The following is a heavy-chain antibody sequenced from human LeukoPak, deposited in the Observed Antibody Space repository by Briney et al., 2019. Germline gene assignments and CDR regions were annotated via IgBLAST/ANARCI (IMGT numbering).Heavy chain of an antibody. D-gene: IGHD2-21*02. CDR2: ISSSSSYI. Sequence: GGSLRLSCAASGFDFSTQWMSWVRQAPGKGLEWVSSISSSSSYIYYADSVKGRFTISRDNAKNSLYLQMNSLRAEDTAVYYCATHDCYSIRCAFDIWGQGTMVTVSS. J-gene: IGHJ3*02. CDR1: GFDFSTQW. CDR3: ATHDCYSIRCAFDI. V-gene: IGHV3-21*04.